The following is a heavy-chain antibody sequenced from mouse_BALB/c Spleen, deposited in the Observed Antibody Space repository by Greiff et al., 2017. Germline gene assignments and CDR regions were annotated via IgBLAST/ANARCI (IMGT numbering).Heavy chain of an antibody. CDR2: IFPGSGNT. CDR3: ARSDTMITDWYFDV. Sequence: VQLQQSGPELVKPGASVKISCKASGYSFTSYYIHWVKQRPGQGLEWIGWIFPGSGNTKYNEKFKGKATLTADTSSSTAYMQLSSLTSEDSAVYFCARSDTMITDWYFDVWGAGTTVTVSS. J-gene: IGHJ1*01. D-gene: IGHD2-4*01. CDR1: GYSFTSYY. V-gene: IGHV1-66*01.